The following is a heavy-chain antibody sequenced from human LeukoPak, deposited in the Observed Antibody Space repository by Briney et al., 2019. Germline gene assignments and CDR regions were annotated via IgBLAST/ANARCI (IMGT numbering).Heavy chain of an antibody. J-gene: IGHJ6*03. Sequence: ASVKVSCKASGYTFTGYYMHWVRQAPGQGLEWMGWINPNSGGTNYAQKFQGRVTMTRDTSISTAYMELSRLRSDDTAVYYCARLYDPDYYYYMDVWGKGTTVTISS. V-gene: IGHV1-2*02. CDR3: ARLYDPDYYYYMDV. CDR1: GYTFTGYY. CDR2: INPNSGGT. D-gene: IGHD2-8*01.